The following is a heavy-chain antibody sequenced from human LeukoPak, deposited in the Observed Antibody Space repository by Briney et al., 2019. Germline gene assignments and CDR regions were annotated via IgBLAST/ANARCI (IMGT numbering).Heavy chain of an antibody. V-gene: IGHV3-74*01. J-gene: IGHJ4*02. CDR2: INTEGSST. D-gene: IGHD3-10*01. CDR3: ARDRYGSGIYYFDY. CDR1: GFTVSSYW. Sequence: GGSLRLSCAASGFTVSSYWMQWVRQAPGKGLVWVSAINTEGSSTGYADSVKGRFTISRDNAKNSLYLQMNSLRAEDTAVYYCARDRYGSGIYYFDYWGQGTLVTVSS.